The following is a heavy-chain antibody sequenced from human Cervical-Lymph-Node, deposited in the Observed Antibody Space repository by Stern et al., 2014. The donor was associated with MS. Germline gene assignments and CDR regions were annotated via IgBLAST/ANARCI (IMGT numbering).Heavy chain of an antibody. Sequence: QVQLVQSGAEMRKPGSSVRVSCKASGGTFSTSVISWLRQAPGQGLERMGGIRPMFGRANCAQKFQGSVTITADESTSTVYMGLTSLRSEDTGVYYCARERDNSYAFDSWGQGTLVTVSS. V-gene: IGHV1-69*01. J-gene: IGHJ4*02. CDR1: GGTFSTSV. CDR2: IRPMFGRA. CDR3: ARERDNSYAFDS. D-gene: IGHD3-16*01.